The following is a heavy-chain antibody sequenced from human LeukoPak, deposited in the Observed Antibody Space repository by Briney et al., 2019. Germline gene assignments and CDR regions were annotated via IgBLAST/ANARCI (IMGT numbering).Heavy chain of an antibody. J-gene: IGHJ4*02. V-gene: IGHV3-9*01. Sequence: PGRSLRLSCAASGITFDDYAMHWVRQGPGKGLEWVSGISWNSGSIGYADSVKGRFTISRDNAKNSLYLQMNSLRAEDTALYYCAKGPHFDYWGQGTLVTVSS. CDR2: ISWNSGSI. CDR3: AKGPHFDY. CDR1: GITFDDYA.